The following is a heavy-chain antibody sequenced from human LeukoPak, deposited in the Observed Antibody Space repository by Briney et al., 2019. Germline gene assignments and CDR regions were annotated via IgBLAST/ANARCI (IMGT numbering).Heavy chain of an antibody. V-gene: IGHV4-59*08. CDR1: GDSITSYY. CDR3: ARLSNYGILTGNSWFDS. Sequence: SETLSLTCTVSGDSITSYYRTWIRQPPGKAPEWIGYIYYSGSTNYSPSLKSRVTISLDKSKTQFFLKLSSVAAADTAVYYCARLSNYGILTGNSWFDSWGQGTLVTVSS. CDR2: IYYSGST. D-gene: IGHD3-9*01. J-gene: IGHJ5*01.